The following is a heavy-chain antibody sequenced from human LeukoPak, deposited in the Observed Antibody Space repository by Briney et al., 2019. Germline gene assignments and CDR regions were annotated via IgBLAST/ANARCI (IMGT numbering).Heavy chain of an antibody. CDR1: GFTFDDYA. CDR2: ISWNSGSI. J-gene: IGHJ6*03. V-gene: IGHV3-9*01. Sequence: GGSLRLSCAASGFTFDDYAMHWVRQAPGKGLEWVSGISWNSGSIGYADSVKGRFTISRDNAKNSLYLQMNSLRAEDTAIYYCAKNGDRGAYCSGGSCYPYFYYYMDVWGKGTTVTISS. D-gene: IGHD2-15*01. CDR3: AKNGDRGAYCSGGSCYPYFYYYMDV.